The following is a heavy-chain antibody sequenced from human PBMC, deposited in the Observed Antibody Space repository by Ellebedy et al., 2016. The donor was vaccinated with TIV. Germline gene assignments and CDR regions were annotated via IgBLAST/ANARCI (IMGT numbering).Heavy chain of an antibody. CDR1: GFTFSNYG. D-gene: IGHD2-2*01. CDR2: IGYDGSNK. Sequence: GESLKISXAASGFTFSNYGMHWVRQPPGKGLEWVAVIGYDGSNKYYADSVKGRFTISRDNSKNTLYLQMNSLRAEDTAVYYCARVSIPAAITRTGWFDPWGQGTLVTVSS. CDR3: ARVSIPAAITRTGWFDP. J-gene: IGHJ5*02. V-gene: IGHV3-33*01.